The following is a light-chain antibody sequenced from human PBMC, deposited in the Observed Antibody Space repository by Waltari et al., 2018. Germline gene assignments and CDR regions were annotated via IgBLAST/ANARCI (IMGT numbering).Light chain of an antibody. J-gene: IGLJ3*02. CDR1: KSDFGAYNH. CDR3: SSYISSSTPWV. CDR2: DVS. V-gene: IGLV2-14*01. Sequence: QSALTQPDSVSGSPAPSITITSSGTKSDFGAYNHVSRYHQPPGKAPKVMIYDVSNRPSGVSNRFSGSKSGNTASLTISGLQAEDEGNYYCSSYISSSTPWVFGGGTKLTVL.